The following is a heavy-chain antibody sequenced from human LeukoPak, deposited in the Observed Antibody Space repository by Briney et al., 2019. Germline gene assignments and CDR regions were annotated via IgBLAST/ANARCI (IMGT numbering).Heavy chain of an antibody. CDR1: GFTFSIYA. CDR3: AKDRPNEYGSNGHYYRRDGDY. D-gene: IGHD3-22*01. V-gene: IGHV3-23*02. J-gene: IGHJ4*02. CDR2: FTCCGDGT. Sequence: GGSLRLSCAASGFTFSIYAVSWVRQAPGKGLQWVSSFTCCGDGTYYGDSVEARFTLSRENPEHTLYRQMNSLIRAHTAVYLRAKDRPNEYGSNGHYYRRDGDYWGEGALVTVSS.